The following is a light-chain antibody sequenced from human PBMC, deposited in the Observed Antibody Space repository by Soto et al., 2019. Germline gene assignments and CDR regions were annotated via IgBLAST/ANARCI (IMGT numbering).Light chain of an antibody. V-gene: IGKV3-11*01. CDR1: QSVSTY. CDR3: QQRSNWPRT. CDR2: DAS. Sequence: EIVLTQSPGTLSLSPGERATLSCRASQSVSTYLAWYHQKPGQVPRLLIYDASNRATGIPARFSGSGSGTDFTLTISSLEPEDFAFYYCQQRSNWPRTFGQGTKVDIK. J-gene: IGKJ1*01.